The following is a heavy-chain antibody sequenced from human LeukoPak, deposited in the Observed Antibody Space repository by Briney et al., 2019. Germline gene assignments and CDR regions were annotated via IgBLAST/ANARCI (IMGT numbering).Heavy chain of an antibody. CDR1: GYTFTGYY. CDR3: ARVAEMATTYLYYFDY. Sequence: ASVKVSCKASGYTFTGYYMHWVRQAPGQGLEWMGWINPNSGGTNYAQKFQGRVTMTRDTSISTAYMELSRLRSDDTAVYYCARVAEMATTYLYYFDYWGQGTLVTVSS. CDR2: INPNSGGT. V-gene: IGHV1-2*02. D-gene: IGHD5-24*01. J-gene: IGHJ4*02.